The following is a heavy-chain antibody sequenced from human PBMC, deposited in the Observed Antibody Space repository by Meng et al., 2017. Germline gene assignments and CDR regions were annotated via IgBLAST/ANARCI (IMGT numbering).Heavy chain of an antibody. Sequence: QGQLQESGPGLVKPPQTLSLTCTVSGGSISSGGYYWSWIRQHPGKGLEWIGYIYYSGSTYYNPSLKSRVTISVDTSKNQFSLKLSSVTAADTAVYYCARCADYGDYEEYYFDYWGQGTLVTVSS. CDR2: IYYSGST. J-gene: IGHJ4*02. CDR3: ARCADYGDYEEYYFDY. CDR1: GGSISSGGYY. V-gene: IGHV4-31*03. D-gene: IGHD4-17*01.